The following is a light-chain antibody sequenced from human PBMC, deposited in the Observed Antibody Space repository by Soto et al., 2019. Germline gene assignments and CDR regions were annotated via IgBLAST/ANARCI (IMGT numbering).Light chain of an antibody. J-gene: IGKJ5*01. CDR2: GAS. CDR3: QQYGSSPPVT. CDR1: QSVSSSY. V-gene: IGKV3-20*01. Sequence: EIVLTQSPGTLSLSPGKRATLSCRASQSVSSSYLAWYQQKPGQAPRLLIYGASGRATGIPDRFSGSGSGTAFTLTISRLEPEDFAVYSCQQYGSSPPVTFGQGTRLEIK.